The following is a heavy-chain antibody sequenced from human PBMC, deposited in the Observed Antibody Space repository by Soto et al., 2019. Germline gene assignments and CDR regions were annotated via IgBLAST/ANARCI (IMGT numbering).Heavy chain of an antibody. CDR3: ARVSGGYYDIDY. J-gene: IGHJ4*02. Sequence: PGGSLRLSCAASGFTFSSYSMNWVRQAPGKGLEWVSDITSRSYTNYADSVRGRFTISRDNAKNSLYLQMNSLRVEDTALYYCARVSGGYYDIDYWGQGTLVTVSS. D-gene: IGHD3-22*01. CDR1: GFTFSSYS. V-gene: IGHV3-21*05. CDR2: ITSRSYT.